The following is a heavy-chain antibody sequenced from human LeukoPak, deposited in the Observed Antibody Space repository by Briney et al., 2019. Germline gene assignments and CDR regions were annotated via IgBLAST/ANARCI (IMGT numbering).Heavy chain of an antibody. V-gene: IGHV3-73*01. Sequence: GRSLRLSCAASGFTFSGSAMHWVRQASGKGLEWVGRIRSKANSYATAYAASVKGRFTISRDDSKNTAYLQMNSLKTEDTAVYYCTSIYSPISATPDDAFDIWGQGTMVTVSS. CDR3: TSIYSPISATPDDAFDI. J-gene: IGHJ3*02. CDR2: IRSKANSYAT. CDR1: GFTFSGSA. D-gene: IGHD5-12*01.